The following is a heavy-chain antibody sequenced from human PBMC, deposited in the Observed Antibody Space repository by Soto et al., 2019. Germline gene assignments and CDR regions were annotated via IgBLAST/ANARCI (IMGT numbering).Heavy chain of an antibody. D-gene: IGHD1-26*01. CDR3: ARGSGSPLPLDY. CDR2: LYMSGIT. CDR1: GFTVSSNY. J-gene: IGHJ4*02. V-gene: IGHV3-66*01. Sequence: TGGSLRLSCAASGFTVSSNYMTWVRQAPGKGLEWVSVLYMSGITYYADSVKGRFTISRDNSKNTLYLQMNSLRAEDTAVYYCARGSGSPLPLDYWGQGTLVTVSS.